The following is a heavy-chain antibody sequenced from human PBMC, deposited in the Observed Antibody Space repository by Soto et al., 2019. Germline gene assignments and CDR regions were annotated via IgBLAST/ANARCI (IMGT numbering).Heavy chain of an antibody. J-gene: IGHJ4*02. CDR3: ARLPSRHSVDY. V-gene: IGHV4-39*01. CDR1: GSSINSSGYY. D-gene: IGHD3-10*01. Sequence: SETLSLTCTVSGSSINSSGYYWGWIRQPPGKGLEWIGSMFYGVSTYYNPSLKSRVTVSVDTSKNQFSLNLRSVTAADTAVYYCARLPSRHSVDYWGQGTRVTVSS. CDR2: MFYGVST.